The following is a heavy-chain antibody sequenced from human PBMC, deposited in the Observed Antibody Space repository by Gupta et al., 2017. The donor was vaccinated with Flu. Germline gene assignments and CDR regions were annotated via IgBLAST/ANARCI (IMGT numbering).Heavy chain of an antibody. CDR1: GFTFHTFA. J-gene: IGHJ4*02. CDR3: SKDNGRDVELAASLGLDS. CDR2: SNGNGGSV. V-gene: IGHV3-9*01. Sequence: EVKQVQSGGGLVRPGRPLRLPCVASGFTFHTFAMYWVRQAPRKGLEWVSGSNGNGGSVDYADSVKGRVTISGDNAKNSLNLQMNSLRVEDAALYYCSKDNGRDVELAASLGLDSWGQGTLVTVSS. D-gene: IGHD5-24*01.